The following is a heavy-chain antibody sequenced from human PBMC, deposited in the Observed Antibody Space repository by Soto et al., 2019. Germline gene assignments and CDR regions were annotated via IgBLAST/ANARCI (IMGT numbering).Heavy chain of an antibody. CDR2: IYYTGSA. V-gene: IGHV4-59*01. D-gene: IGHD4-17*01. J-gene: IGHJ5*02. Sequence: ASGTLSLTCTFSGGSISSYYWSWIRQPPGKGLEWIGYIYYTGSANYNPSLKSRVTISVDTSKNQFSLKLSSVTAADTAVYYCAKSYGDYENNWFEPWGQGTLVTLSS. CDR3: AKSYGDYENNWFEP. CDR1: GGSISSYY.